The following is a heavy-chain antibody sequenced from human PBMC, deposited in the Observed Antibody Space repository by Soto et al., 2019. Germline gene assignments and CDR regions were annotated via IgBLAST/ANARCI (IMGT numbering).Heavy chain of an antibody. CDR1: GFTFSSYA. CDR2: ISGSGGTT. V-gene: IGHV3-23*01. CDR3: GVITPAYYDFWSGYFIPYYHYGMAV. J-gene: IGHJ6*02. Sequence: PGGSLRLSCAASGFTFSSYAMSWVRQAPGKGLEWVSAISGSGGTTYYADSVKGRFTISRDNSKNTLYLQMNSLRAEDTAVYYCGVITPAYYDFWSGYFIPYYHYGMAVWGQGTTVTVSS. D-gene: IGHD3-3*01.